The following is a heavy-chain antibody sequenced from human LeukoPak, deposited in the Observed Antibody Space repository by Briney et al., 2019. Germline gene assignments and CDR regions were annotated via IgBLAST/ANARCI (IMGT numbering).Heavy chain of an antibody. Sequence: PGGSLRLSCVVSGFSFNTYWMSWVRQAPWKGLEWVANIKQDGSDKSYVDSVKGRFTVSRDNAKNSVYLQMNSLRAEDTAVYYCARGPRYYYDSSSYSYFDYWGQGTLVTVSS. CDR2: IKQDGSDK. CDR3: ARGPRYYYDSSSYSYFDY. CDR1: GFSFNTYW. J-gene: IGHJ4*02. D-gene: IGHD3-22*01. V-gene: IGHV3-7*01.